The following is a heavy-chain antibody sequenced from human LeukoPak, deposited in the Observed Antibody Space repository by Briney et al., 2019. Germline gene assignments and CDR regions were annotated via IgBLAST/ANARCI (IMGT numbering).Heavy chain of an antibody. J-gene: IGHJ6*03. D-gene: IGHD2-2*01. Sequence: GGSLRLSCAASGFTFSSYEMNWVRQAPGKGLEWVSYISSSGSTIYYADSVKGRFTISRDNAKNSLYLQMNSLRAEDTAVYYCARDAAPANCSSTSCYRYYYYYYMDVWGKGTTVTVSS. CDR1: GFTFSSYE. CDR2: ISSSGSTI. CDR3: ARDAAPANCSSTSCYRYYYYYYMDV. V-gene: IGHV3-48*03.